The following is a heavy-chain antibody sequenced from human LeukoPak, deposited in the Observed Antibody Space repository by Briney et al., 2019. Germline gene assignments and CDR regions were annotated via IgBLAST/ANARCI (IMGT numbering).Heavy chain of an antibody. V-gene: IGHV3-23*01. J-gene: IGHJ4*02. D-gene: IGHD1-26*01. CDR3: VKDLGRYRNNCFDY. Sequence: GGSLRLSCAASGFTCSSYAMSWVRQAPEKGLEWVSTISGSGGGTYYADSVKGRFTISRDDSKNTLYLQMNSLRAEDTAVYYCVKDLGRYRNNCFDYWGQETLVTVSS. CDR1: GFTCSSYA. CDR2: ISGSGGGT.